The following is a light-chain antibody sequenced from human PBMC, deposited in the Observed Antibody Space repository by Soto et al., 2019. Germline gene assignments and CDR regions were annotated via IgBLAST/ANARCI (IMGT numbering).Light chain of an antibody. J-gene: IGKJ4*01. CDR3: QTYNSARVT. Sequence: DIQMTQSPSSLSASVGDRVTITCRASQGISNSLAWYQQNAGKSPKLLLYAASNLPSGVPSRFSGSGSGTDFILTISSLQPEDVATDYCQTYNSARVTFGGGTKVEIK. CDR2: AAS. V-gene: IGKV1-27*01. CDR1: QGISNS.